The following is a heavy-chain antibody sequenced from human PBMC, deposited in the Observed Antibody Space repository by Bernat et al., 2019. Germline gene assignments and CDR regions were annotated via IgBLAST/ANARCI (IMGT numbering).Heavy chain of an antibody. CDR1: GFPFSKYW. V-gene: IGHV3-74*03. CDR2: VDTYGSTT. CDR3: ASLCSHSNGCYDY. D-gene: IGHD4/OR15-4a*01. Sequence: EVQLVESGGGLVQPGGSLRLSCAASGFPFSKYWMHWVRQAPGKGLVWVSGVDTYGSTTTYADSMKGRFTISRDNAKNTLYLQVNSLRAEDTAVYYCASLCSHSNGCYDYWGQGILVTVSS. J-gene: IGHJ4*02.